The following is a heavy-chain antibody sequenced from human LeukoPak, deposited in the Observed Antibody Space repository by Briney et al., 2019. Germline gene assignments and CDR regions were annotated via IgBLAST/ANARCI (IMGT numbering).Heavy chain of an antibody. Sequence: GASVKVSCKASGYTFTAYYMHWMRQAPGQGLEWMGWINPNTGGTNYAQKFQGRVTMTRATSISTAYMELSSLTSDDTAVYYCARDDSFQFDSWGQGTLVTVSS. V-gene: IGHV1-2*02. CDR3: ARDDSFQFDS. D-gene: IGHD5-18*01. CDR1: GYTFTAYY. CDR2: INPNTGGT. J-gene: IGHJ4*02.